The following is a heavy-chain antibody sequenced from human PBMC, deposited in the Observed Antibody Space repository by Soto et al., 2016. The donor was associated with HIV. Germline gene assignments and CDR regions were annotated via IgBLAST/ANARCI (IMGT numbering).Heavy chain of an antibody. CDR1: GFKFSIYG. V-gene: IGHV3-33*01. Sequence: QVQVVESGGGVVQPGRSLRLSCVASGFKFSIYGMHWVRQAPGKGLEWVAGIWYDGSNINYGDSVKGRFSISRDNSKNMIYLQMNRLRVEDTALYYCARDLTPLTLRDGMDVWGQGTTVIVSS. J-gene: IGHJ6*02. D-gene: IGHD3-9*01. CDR3: ARDLTPLTLRDGMDV. CDR2: IWYDGSNI.